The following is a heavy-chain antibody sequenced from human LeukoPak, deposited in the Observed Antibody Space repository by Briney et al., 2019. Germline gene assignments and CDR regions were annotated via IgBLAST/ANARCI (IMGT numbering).Heavy chain of an antibody. Sequence: SETLSLTCAVSGDSISSGDYSWIWIRQPSGKGLEWIGYIFHSGSYYYNPSLKSRVTISVDRSKNQFYLRLTSVTAADTAVYYCARELWFVNAPGHWFDPWGQGTLVTVSS. CDR2: IFHSGSY. CDR3: ARELWFVNAPGHWFDP. D-gene: IGHD3-10*01. V-gene: IGHV4-30-2*01. J-gene: IGHJ5*02. CDR1: GDSISSGDYS.